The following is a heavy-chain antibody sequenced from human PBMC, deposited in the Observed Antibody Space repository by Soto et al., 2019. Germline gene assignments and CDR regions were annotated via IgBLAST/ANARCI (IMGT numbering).Heavy chain of an antibody. D-gene: IGHD3-9*01. V-gene: IGHV3-30*18. CDR1: GFTFSSYG. Sequence: GGSLRLSCAASGFTFSSYGMHWVRQALGKGLEWVAVISYDGSNKYYADSVKGRFTISRDNSKNTLYLQMNSLRAEDTAVYYCAKDVRDAYYDILTGYYMDDYWGQGTLVTVSS. CDR2: ISYDGSNK. J-gene: IGHJ4*02. CDR3: AKDVRDAYYDILTGYYMDDY.